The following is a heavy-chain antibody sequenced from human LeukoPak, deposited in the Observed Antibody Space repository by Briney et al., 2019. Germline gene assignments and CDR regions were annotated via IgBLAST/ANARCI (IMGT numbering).Heavy chain of an antibody. CDR1: GFTFSSYA. Sequence: PGGSLRLSCAASGFTFSSYAIHWVRQAPGKGLEWVAVISFDGTHDFYADSVKGRFTISRDNSKNTLYVQMNSLRVEDTAVYYCAKDSRTYYFGSGSFSLPKRPLGYFDSWGQGTLVTVSS. D-gene: IGHD3-10*01. CDR3: AKDSRTYYFGSGSFSLPKRPLGYFDS. J-gene: IGHJ4*02. CDR2: ISFDGTHD. V-gene: IGHV3-30*04.